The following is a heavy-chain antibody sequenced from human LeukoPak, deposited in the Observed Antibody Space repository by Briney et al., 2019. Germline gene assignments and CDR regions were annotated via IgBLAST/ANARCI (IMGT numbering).Heavy chain of an antibody. CDR3: ARAHSACCSGGSCNKVSGMDV. V-gene: IGHV3-11*01. J-gene: IGHJ6*02. D-gene: IGHD2-15*01. CDR1: GFTFSDYY. Sequence: GGSLRLSCAASGFTFSDYYMSWIRQAPGKGLEWVSYISSSGSTIYYADSVKGRFTISRDNAKNSLYLQMNSLRAEDTAVYYCARAHSACCSGGSCNKVSGMDVWGQGTTVTVSS. CDR2: ISSSGSTI.